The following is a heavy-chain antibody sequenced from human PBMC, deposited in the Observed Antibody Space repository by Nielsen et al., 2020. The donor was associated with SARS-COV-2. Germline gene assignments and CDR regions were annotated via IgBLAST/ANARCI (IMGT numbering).Heavy chain of an antibody. CDR3: ASRGGFSSGWIFDY. V-gene: IGHV4-34*01. J-gene: IGHJ4*02. D-gene: IGHD6-19*01. CDR1: GGSFSGYY. Sequence: SETLSLTCAVYGGSFSGYYWSWIRQPPGKGLEWIGEINHSGSTNYNPSLKSRVTISVDTSKNQFSLKLSSVTAADTAVYYCASRGGFSSGWIFDYWGQGTLVTVSS. CDR2: INHSGST.